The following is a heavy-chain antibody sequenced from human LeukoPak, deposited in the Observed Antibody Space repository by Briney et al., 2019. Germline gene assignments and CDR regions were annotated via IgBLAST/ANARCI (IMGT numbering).Heavy chain of an antibody. V-gene: IGHV3-30*04. Sequence: PGRSLRLSCAASGFTFSSYAMHWVRQAPGKGLEWVAVISYDGSNKYYADSVKGRFTISRDNSKNTLYLQMNSLRAEDTAVYYCARVSYYSSSWYRPPDYYYMDVWAKGPRSPSP. CDR2: ISYDGSNK. J-gene: IGHJ6*03. CDR1: GFTFSSYA. CDR3: ARVSYYSSSWYRPPDYYYMDV. D-gene: IGHD6-13*01.